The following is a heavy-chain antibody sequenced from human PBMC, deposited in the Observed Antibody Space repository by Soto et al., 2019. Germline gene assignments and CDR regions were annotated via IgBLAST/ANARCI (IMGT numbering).Heavy chain of an antibody. CDR2: ISGPGTPI. V-gene: IGHV3-48*01. CDR3: ARPLRGVTIGGLIAT. D-gene: IGHD3-16*02. J-gene: IGHJ4*02. CDR1: GFKFSDYS. Sequence: EVQLVESGGGLVQPGGSLRLSCVTSGFKFSDYSMNWVRQAPGKGLEWVSYISGPGTPIYYADSVKGRFTISRDNAKNSLSLQMNNLRAEGTGIYYCARPLRGVTIGGLIATWGQGTLVTVSS.